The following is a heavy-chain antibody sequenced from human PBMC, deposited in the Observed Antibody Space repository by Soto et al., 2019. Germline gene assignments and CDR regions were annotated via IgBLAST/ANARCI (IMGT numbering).Heavy chain of an antibody. V-gene: IGHV3-74*01. CDR3: ARPIIVGAEGMDV. CDR1: GFTFSSYW. Sequence: EVQLVESGGGLVQPGGSLRLSCAASGFTFSSYWMHWVRQAPGKGLVWVSRINSDGSSTSYADSVRGRFTISRDNAKNTLYLQVNSLRAEDTGVYYCARPIIVGAEGMDVWGQGTTVTVS. J-gene: IGHJ6*02. D-gene: IGHD1-26*01. CDR2: INSDGSST.